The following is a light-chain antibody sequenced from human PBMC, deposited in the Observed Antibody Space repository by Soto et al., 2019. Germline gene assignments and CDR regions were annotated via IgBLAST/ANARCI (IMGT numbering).Light chain of an antibody. V-gene: IGKV1-5*01. Sequence: DIQMTQSPSTLSASVGDRVTMSCRASESMSNCLAWYQQKPGKAPKLLISGASSLQSGVPSRFSGSASGTEFTLTISSLQPDDIATYYCQQCHRYLTFGQGTKVDIK. J-gene: IGKJ1*01. CDR3: QQCHRYLT. CDR1: ESMSNC. CDR2: GAS.